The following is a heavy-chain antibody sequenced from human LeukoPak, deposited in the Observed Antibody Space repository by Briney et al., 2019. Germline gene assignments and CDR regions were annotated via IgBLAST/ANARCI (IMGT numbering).Heavy chain of an antibody. CDR1: GLTFSNYA. CDR3: VKDSSRITMVRGSHLDY. Sequence: QPGGSVRLSCSASGLTFSNYAMNWVRQATGKALEHVSAISSDGTTTHYADSVKGRFTIFRDNSKNTLYLQMSSLRAEDTAVYYCVKDSSRITMVRGSHLDYWGQGTLVTVSS. V-gene: IGHV3-64D*06. CDR2: ISSDGTTT. J-gene: IGHJ4*02. D-gene: IGHD3-10*01.